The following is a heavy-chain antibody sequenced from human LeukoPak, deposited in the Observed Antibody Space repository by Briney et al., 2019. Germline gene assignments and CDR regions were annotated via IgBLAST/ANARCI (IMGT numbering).Heavy chain of an antibody. Sequence: SETLSLTCAVYGGSFSGYYWSWIRQPPGKGLEWIGEINHSGSTNYNPSLKSRVTISVDTSKNQFSLKLSSVTAADTAVYYCARGHSGYYYRLDYWGQGTLVTVSS. CDR1: GGSFSGYY. D-gene: IGHD3-22*01. CDR2: INHSGST. J-gene: IGHJ4*02. CDR3: ARGHSGYYYRLDY. V-gene: IGHV4-34*01.